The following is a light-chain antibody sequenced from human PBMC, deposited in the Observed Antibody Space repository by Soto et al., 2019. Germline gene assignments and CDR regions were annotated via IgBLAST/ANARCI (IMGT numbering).Light chain of an antibody. CDR3: QQYVAMCT. Sequence: DIQMTQSPSTLSASVGDRVTITCRASQIITNMLAWYQQKPGKAPKVLIYDASNVETLFPSRFSRSRTATEFILTSTSLQPDDFPTYYFQQYVAMCTFALEAKVAIK. J-gene: IGKJ1*01. CDR2: DAS. V-gene: IGKV1-5*01. CDR1: QIITNM.